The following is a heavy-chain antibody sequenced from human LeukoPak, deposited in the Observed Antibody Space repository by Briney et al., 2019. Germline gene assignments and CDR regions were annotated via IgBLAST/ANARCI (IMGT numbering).Heavy chain of an antibody. Sequence: GGSLRLSCAASGFTFSSYGMHWVRQAPGKGLEWVAFIRFDGSNYYYIDSVKGRFTISRDNSKNTLYLQMNSLSNEDTAVYFCAKDLSGGYHSYYFDFWGQGTPVTVSA. CDR3: AKDLSGGYHSYYFDF. V-gene: IGHV3-30*02. CDR2: IRFDGSNY. CDR1: GFTFSSYG. D-gene: IGHD5-18*01. J-gene: IGHJ4*02.